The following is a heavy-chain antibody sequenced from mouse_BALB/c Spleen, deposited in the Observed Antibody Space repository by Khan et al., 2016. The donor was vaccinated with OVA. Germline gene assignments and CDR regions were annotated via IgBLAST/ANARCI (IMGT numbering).Heavy chain of an antibody. V-gene: IGHV3-2*02. Sequence: QLEESGPGLVKPSQSLSLTCTVTGYSITSDYAWNWIRQFPGNKLEWMGYISYSGNTKFNPSLQSRISITRDTSENQFFLQLNSVTIEDTATYYCARIYGGDFDYWGQGTTLTVSS. CDR2: ISYSGNT. CDR3: ARIYGGDFDY. CDR1: GYSITSDYA. D-gene: IGHD1-1*01. J-gene: IGHJ2*01.